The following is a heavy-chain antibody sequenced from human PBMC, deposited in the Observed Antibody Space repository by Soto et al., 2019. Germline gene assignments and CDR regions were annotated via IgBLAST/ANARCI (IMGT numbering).Heavy chain of an antibody. Sequence: QVQLQESGPGLVKPSETLSLTCTVSGGSVSSGSYYWSWIRQPPGKGLEWIGYIYYSGSTNYNPSLKSRVTISVDTSKNQFSLKLSSVTAADTAVYYCAGGIVGATDDAFDIWGQGTMVTVSS. J-gene: IGHJ3*02. CDR1: GGSVSSGSYY. V-gene: IGHV4-61*01. CDR2: IYYSGST. D-gene: IGHD1-26*01. CDR3: AGGIVGATDDAFDI.